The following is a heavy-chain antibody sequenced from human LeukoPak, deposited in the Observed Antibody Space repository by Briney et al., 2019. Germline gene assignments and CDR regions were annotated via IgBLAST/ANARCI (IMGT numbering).Heavy chain of an antibody. J-gene: IGHJ3*02. V-gene: IGHV3-23*01. CDR3: AKEMGQQLVLPDAFDI. Sequence: GGSLRLSCAASGFTFRRFAMSWVRQAPGKGLEWVSAISGSGTSTYYAGSVKGRFTVSRDNSENTLYLQMNSLRADDTAVYYCAKEMGQQLVLPDAFDIWGQGTMVTVSS. CDR1: GFTFRRFA. CDR2: ISGSGTST. D-gene: IGHD6-6*01.